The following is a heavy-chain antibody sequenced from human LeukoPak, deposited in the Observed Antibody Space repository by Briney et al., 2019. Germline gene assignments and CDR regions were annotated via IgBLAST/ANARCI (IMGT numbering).Heavy chain of an antibody. V-gene: IGHV3-9*01. CDR2: INWNSGSI. J-gene: IGHJ5*02. CDR3: AKGDFDP. CDR1: GFTFDDYA. Sequence: GGSLRLSCAASGFTFDDYAMHWVRQAPGKGLEWVSGINWNSGSIDYADSVKGRFTISRDNAKNSLYLQMNSLRAEDTAFYYCAKGDFDPWGQGTLVTVSS.